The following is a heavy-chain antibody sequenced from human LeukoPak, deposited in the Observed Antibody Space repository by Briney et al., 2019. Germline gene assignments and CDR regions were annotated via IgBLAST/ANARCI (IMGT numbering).Heavy chain of an antibody. D-gene: IGHD3-9*01. J-gene: IGHJ4*02. CDR1: GYTFTSYA. CDR3: ARGKLRYFDWCDY. CDR2: VNAGNGNT. V-gene: IGHV1-3*01. Sequence: GASVKVSCKASGYTFTSYAMHWVRQAPGQRREWMGWVNAGNGNTKYSQKFQGRVTITRDTSASTAYMELSSLRSEDTAVYYCARGKLRYFDWCDYWGQGTLVTVSS.